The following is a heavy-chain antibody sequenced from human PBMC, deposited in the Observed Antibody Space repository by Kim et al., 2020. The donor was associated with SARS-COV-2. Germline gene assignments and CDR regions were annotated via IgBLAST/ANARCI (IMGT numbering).Heavy chain of an antibody. Sequence: DYAAPLEGRFTISRDDTKNTLYLQISSLKTEDTAVYYCIYGGPHSNENFWGQGTLVTVSS. CDR3: IYGGPHSNENF. J-gene: IGHJ4*02. V-gene: IGHV3-15*01. D-gene: IGHD1-1*01.